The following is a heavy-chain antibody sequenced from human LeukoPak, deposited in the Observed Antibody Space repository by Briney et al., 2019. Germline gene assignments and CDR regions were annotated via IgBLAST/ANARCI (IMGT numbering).Heavy chain of an antibody. CDR1: GGSISSSSYY. J-gene: IGHJ3*02. V-gene: IGHV4-39*01. CDR3: ARHSLYSSGYAFDI. Sequence: PSETLSLTCTVSGGSISSSSYYWGWIRHPPGKGLEWLGSIYYSGSTYYNPSLKSRVTISIDTSKNQFSLKLSSVTAADTAVYYCARHSLYSSGYAFDIWGQGKMGTVSS. CDR2: IYYSGST. D-gene: IGHD6-19*01.